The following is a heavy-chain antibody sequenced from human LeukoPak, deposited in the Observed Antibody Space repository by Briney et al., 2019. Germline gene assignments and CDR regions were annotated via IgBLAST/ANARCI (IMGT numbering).Heavy chain of an antibody. CDR1: GGSIKTYY. V-gene: IGHV4-59*08. Sequence: SSETLSLTCTVSGGSIKTYYWSWSRQSPGNRLEWIRSISYSGTSNYIPSLKSRVSMTIDIPKKQFSLKLTSVTAADTALYFCGAGSRAYYFYYMAVWGTGTTVTVS. CDR3: GAGSRAYYFYYMAV. J-gene: IGHJ6*03. CDR2: ISYSGTS.